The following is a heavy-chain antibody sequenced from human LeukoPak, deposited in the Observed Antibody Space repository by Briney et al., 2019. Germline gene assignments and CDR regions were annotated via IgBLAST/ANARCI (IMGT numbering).Heavy chain of an antibody. J-gene: IGHJ4*02. CDR3: ASGGHLDY. Sequence: VGSLRLSCAVSGLAFSRFWMSWVRQAPGKGMEWVANINEDGNEKNYVDSVRGRFTISRDNAKDSLYLQMNSLRAEDTAVYYCASGGHLDYWGQGAPVTVSS. CDR2: INEDGNEK. D-gene: IGHD3-16*01. V-gene: IGHV3-7*03. CDR1: GLAFSRFW.